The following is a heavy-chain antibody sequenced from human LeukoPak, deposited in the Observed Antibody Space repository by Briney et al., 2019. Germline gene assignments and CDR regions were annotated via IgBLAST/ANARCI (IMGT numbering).Heavy chain of an antibody. J-gene: IGHJ4*02. D-gene: IGHD3-9*01. CDR1: GFAFRNYA. CDR3: ARENDILTGYSDY. V-gene: IGHV3-23*01. CDR2: IVGNGVST. Sequence: GGSLRLSCAASGFAFRNYAMSWVREAPGKGLEWVSAIVGNGVSTYYADSVQGRFTISRDNAKNSLYLQMNSLRAEDTAVYYCARENDILTGYSDYWGQGTLVTVSS.